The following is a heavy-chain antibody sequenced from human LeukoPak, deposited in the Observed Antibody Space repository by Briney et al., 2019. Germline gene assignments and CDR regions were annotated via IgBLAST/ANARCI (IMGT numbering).Heavy chain of an antibody. V-gene: IGHV4-39*01. J-gene: IGHJ4*02. CDR2: IYYSGST. Sequence: SETLSLTCTVSGGSISSSSYYWGWIRQPPGKGLEWIGSIYYSGSTYYNPSLKSRVTISVDTSKNQFSLKLSSVTAADTAVYYRASKTGYSSGYLDYWGQGTLVTVSS. CDR1: GGSISSSSYY. CDR3: ASKTGYSSGYLDY. D-gene: IGHD6-19*01.